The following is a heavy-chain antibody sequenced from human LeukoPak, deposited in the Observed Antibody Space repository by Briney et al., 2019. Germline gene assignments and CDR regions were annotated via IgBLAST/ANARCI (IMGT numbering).Heavy chain of an antibody. J-gene: IGHJ6*02. Sequence: ASVKVSCKASGYTFTGYYMHWVRQAPGQGLEWMGWINPNSDGTNYAQKFQGWVTMTRDTSISTAYMELSRLRSDDTAVYYCARSLGVAVAGTDYYGMDVWGQGTTVTVSS. CDR3: ARSLGVAVAGTDYYGMDV. D-gene: IGHD6-19*01. V-gene: IGHV1-2*04. CDR1: GYTFTGYY. CDR2: INPNSDGT.